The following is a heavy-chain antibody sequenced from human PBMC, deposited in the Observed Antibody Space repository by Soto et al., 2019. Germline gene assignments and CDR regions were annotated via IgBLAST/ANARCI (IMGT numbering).Heavy chain of an antibody. Sequence: QVQLVQSGAEVKKPGASMKVSCQVSGDTLIELSMHWVRQAPGKGLEWMGGFDPENGQTIYSQKIQGRVTMTEDTSTDTAYMELRSLRSEDTAVYYCATGVAVDRFDFWGQGNLVTVSS. D-gene: IGHD2-21*01. CDR3: ATGVAVDRFDF. V-gene: IGHV1-24*01. CDR2: FDPENGQT. J-gene: IGHJ4*02. CDR1: GDTLIELS.